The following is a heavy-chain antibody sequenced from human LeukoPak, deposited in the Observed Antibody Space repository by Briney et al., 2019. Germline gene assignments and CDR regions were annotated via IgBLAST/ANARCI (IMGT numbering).Heavy chain of an antibody. Sequence: GGSLRLSCAASGFTFSSYGMHWARQAPGKGLEWVAVIWYDGSNKYYADSVKGRFTISRDNSKNTLYLQMNSLRAEDTAVYYCAKDHLYYDYVWGSYRPRWYFDLWGRGTLVTVSS. D-gene: IGHD3-16*02. CDR3: AKDHLYYDYVWGSYRPRWYFDL. CDR2: IWYDGSNK. CDR1: GFTFSSYG. J-gene: IGHJ2*01. V-gene: IGHV3-33*06.